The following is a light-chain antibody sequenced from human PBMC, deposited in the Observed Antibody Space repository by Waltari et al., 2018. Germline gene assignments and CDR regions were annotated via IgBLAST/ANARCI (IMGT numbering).Light chain of an antibody. CDR3: QQSYSTPLCT. V-gene: IGKV1-39*01. CDR1: QSISSY. Sequence: DIQMTQSPSSLSASVGDRVTITCRASQSISSYLNWYQQKPGKAPMLLIYASSSLQSGAPSRFSGSGSGTDFTRTISSLQPESFATYYCQQSYSTPLCTFGQGTKVEIK. CDR2: ASS. J-gene: IGKJ1*01.